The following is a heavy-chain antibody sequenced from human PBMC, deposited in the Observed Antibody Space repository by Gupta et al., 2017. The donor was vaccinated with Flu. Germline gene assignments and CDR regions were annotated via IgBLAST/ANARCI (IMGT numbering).Heavy chain of an antibody. Sequence: EVQVLESGGGWVQPGGSLRLSCAGSGFTFTNYAMTWVRQAPGKGLEWVSALSGSGNNTYYADSVKGRFTISRDNSKNTLYLQMKSLRAEDTAIYYCAKGAGSSWYFDYWGRGTLVTVS. J-gene: IGHJ4*02. V-gene: IGHV3-23*01. CDR3: AKGAGSSWYFDY. CDR2: LSGSGNNT. D-gene: IGHD6-13*01. CDR1: GFTFTNYA.